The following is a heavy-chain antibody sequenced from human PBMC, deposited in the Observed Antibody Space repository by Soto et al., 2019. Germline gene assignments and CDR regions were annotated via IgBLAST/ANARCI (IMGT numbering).Heavy chain of an antibody. V-gene: IGHV3-33*01. CDR1: GFTFSSYG. J-gene: IGHJ6*02. CDR3: ARVGLWFGDADYYYGMDV. D-gene: IGHD3-10*01. Sequence: QVQLVESGGGVVQPGRSLRLSCAASGFTFSSYGMHWVRQAPGKGLEWVAVIWYDGSNKYYADSVKGRFTISRDNSKNPLYLQMNSLRAEDTAVYYCARVGLWFGDADYYYGMDVWGQGTTVTVSS. CDR2: IWYDGSNK.